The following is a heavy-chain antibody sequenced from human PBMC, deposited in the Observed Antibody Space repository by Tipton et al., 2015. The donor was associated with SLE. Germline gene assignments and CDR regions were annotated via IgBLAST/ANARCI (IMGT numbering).Heavy chain of an antibody. D-gene: IGHD2-15*01. CDR2: IKEDGSEK. J-gene: IGHJ4*02. Sequence: SLRLSCAASGFTFSGFWMSWVRHTPGKGLQWVANIKEDGSEKYYVDSVKGRFTISRDNAKNALYLQMNSLRDEDTAFYYCTRDRGDCSGAFCERFWYWGQGTLVSVSS. CDR3: TRDRGDCSGAFCERFWY. CDR1: GFTFSGFW. V-gene: IGHV3-7*01.